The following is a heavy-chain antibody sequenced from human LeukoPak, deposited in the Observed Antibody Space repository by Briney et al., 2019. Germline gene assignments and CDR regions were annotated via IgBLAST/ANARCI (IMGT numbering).Heavy chain of an antibody. D-gene: IGHD1-1*01. V-gene: IGHV4-59*01. Sequence: SETLSLTCTVSGGSISSFYWSWIRQPPGKGLEWIGYIYYSGSTNYNPSLKSRVTISVDTSKNQFSPKLSSVTAADTAVYYCARHGTSGTNLNWFDPWGQGTPVTVSS. CDR1: GGSISSFY. CDR3: ARHGTSGTNLNWFDP. J-gene: IGHJ5*02. CDR2: IYYSGST.